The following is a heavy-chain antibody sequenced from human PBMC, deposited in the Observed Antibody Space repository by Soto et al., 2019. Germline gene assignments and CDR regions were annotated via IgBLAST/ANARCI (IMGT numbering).Heavy chain of an antibody. CDR1: GYTFTSYG. D-gene: IGHD3-3*01. V-gene: IGHV1-18*01. Sequence: QVPLVQSGAEVKKPGASVKVSCKASGYTFTSYGISWVRQAPGQGLEWMGWISAYNGNTNYAQKLQGRVTMTTDTSTSTAYMELRSLRSDDTAVYYCARVVTIFGVAVDAFDIWGQGTMVTVSS. J-gene: IGHJ3*02. CDR3: ARVVTIFGVAVDAFDI. CDR2: ISAYNGNT.